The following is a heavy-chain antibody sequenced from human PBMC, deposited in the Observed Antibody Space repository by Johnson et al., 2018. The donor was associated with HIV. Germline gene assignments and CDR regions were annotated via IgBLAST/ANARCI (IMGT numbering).Heavy chain of an antibody. D-gene: IGHD3-3*01. CDR2: ISYDGSNK. Sequence: QVQLVESGGGVVQPGRSLRLSCAASGFTFSSYAMHWVRQAPGKGLEWVAVISYDGSNKYYADSVKGRFTISRDNSKNTLYLQRNSLRAEDTAVYYCARVSRLPILRLLEWSGAFDIWGQGTMVTVSS. J-gene: IGHJ3*02. CDR1: GFTFSSYA. CDR3: ARVSRLPILRLLEWSGAFDI. V-gene: IGHV3-30*04.